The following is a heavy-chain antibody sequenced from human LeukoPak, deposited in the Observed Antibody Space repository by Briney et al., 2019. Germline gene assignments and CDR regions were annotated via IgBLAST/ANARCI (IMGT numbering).Heavy chain of an antibody. V-gene: IGHV4-4*07. J-gene: IGHJ6*02. CDR3: ARDSSSWYMGEYYYYGMDV. D-gene: IGHD6-13*01. CDR2: IYTSGST. CDR1: GGSISSYY. Sequence: PSETLSLTCTVSGGSISSYYWSWIRQPAGKGLEWIGRIYTSGSTNYNPSLKSRVTMSVDTSKNQFSLKLSSVTAADTAVYYCARDSSSWYMGEYYYYGMDVWGRGTTVTVSS.